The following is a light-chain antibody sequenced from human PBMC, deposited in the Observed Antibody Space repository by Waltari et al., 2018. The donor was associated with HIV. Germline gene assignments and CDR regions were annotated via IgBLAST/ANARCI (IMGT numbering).Light chain of an antibody. V-gene: IGLV3-25*03. Sequence: YELTQPPSVSVSPGQTAKIICSGDELPDHYAHWYQQRPGQAPVLVIYKDKERPSGIPERFSGSISGTTTTLTISGVLEEDEADYYCQSADSSETLGVFGGGTKLTVL. CDR1: ELPDHY. CDR3: QSADSSETLGV. CDR2: KDK. J-gene: IGLJ3*02.